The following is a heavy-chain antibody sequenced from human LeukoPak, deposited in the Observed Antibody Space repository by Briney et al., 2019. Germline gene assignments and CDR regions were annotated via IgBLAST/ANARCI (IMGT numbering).Heavy chain of an antibody. Sequence: GGSLRLSCAASGFTFSSYWMHWVRQAPGKGLVWVSRINSDGSSTSYADSVKGRFTISRDNAKNTLYLQMNGLRAEDMAVYYCARSRDYGDGRIGSYWFDPWGQGTLVTVSS. CDR1: GFTFSSYW. J-gene: IGHJ5*02. CDR2: INSDGSST. D-gene: IGHD4-17*01. V-gene: IGHV3-74*01. CDR3: ARSRDYGDGRIGSYWFDP.